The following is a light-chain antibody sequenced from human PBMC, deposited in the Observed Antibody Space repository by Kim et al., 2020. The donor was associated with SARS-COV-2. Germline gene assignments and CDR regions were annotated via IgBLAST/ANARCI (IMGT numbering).Light chain of an antibody. Sequence: ASVGDIVTITCRASQGISNYLAWFQQKAGKVPERLIYGTYNLQSGVPSRFSGTGSGTEFTLTISSLQPEDFATYYCLQHYNYPWTFGQGTKVDIK. CDR2: GTY. J-gene: IGKJ1*01. CDR1: QGISNY. CDR3: LQHYNYPWT. V-gene: IGKV1-17*03.